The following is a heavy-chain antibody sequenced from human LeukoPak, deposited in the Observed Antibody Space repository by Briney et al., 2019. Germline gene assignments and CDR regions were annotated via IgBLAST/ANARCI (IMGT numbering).Heavy chain of an antibody. D-gene: IGHD3-10*01. V-gene: IGHV3-11*06. CDR1: GFTFSDYY. J-gene: IGHJ4*02. CDR3: AKLSYYASTPRLKPDFDY. CDR2: ISSSSSYT. Sequence: GGSLRLSCAASGFTFSDYYMSWIRQAPGKGLEWVSYISSSSSYTNYADSVKGRFTISRDNAKNSLYLQMNSLRAEGTAVYYCAKLSYYASTPRLKPDFDYWGQGTLVTVSS.